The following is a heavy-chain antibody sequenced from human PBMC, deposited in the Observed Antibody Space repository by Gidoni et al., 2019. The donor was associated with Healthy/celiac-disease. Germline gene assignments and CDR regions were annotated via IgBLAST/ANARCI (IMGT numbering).Heavy chain of an antibody. CDR1: GFTFSSFG. V-gene: IGHV3-33*01. CDR2: IWYDGSDK. CDR3: ARAAEKKSRILSRLGLMDV. J-gene: IGHJ6*02. Sequence: QVQLVESGGGVVQPGRSLRLSCAASGFTFSSFGMHWVRQAPSKGLECVAIIWYDGSDKYYADSVKGRFTISRDNSKNTLSLQMNSLRAEDTAVYYCARAAEKKSRILSRLGLMDVWGQGTTVTVSS. D-gene: IGHD2-15*01.